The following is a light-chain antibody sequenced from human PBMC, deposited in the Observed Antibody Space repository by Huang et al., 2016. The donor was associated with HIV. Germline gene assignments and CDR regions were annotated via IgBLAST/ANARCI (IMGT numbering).Light chain of an antibody. CDR1: QSVGTN. V-gene: IGKV3-15*01. CDR2: GAF. J-gene: IGKJ1*01. Sequence: EIVMTQSPVTLSVSPGERATLACRASQSVGTNVAWYQQKPGQAPRLLIYGAFTRATGIPARFSGSGSGTEFTIPISSLQSEDFAVYYCQQYNNWPPWTFGQGTKVEIK. CDR3: QQYNNWPPWT.